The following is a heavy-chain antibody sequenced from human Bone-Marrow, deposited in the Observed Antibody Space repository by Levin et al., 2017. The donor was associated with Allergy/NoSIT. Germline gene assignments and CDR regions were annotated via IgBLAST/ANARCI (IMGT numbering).Heavy chain of an antibody. D-gene: IGHD6-6*01. CDR3: ARLTGAARPDY. J-gene: IGHJ4*02. CDR1: GGSISSYY. V-gene: IGHV4-59*01. Sequence: GSLRLSCTVSGGSISSYYWSWIRQPPGKGLEWIGYIYYSGSTNYNPSLKSRVTISVDTSKNQFSLKLSSVTAADTAVYYCARLTGAARPDYWGQGTLVTVSS. CDR2: IYYSGST.